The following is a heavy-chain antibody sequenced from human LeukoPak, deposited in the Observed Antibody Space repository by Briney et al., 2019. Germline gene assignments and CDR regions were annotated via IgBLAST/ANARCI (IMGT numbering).Heavy chain of an antibody. CDR2: IHSSGNT. Sequence: SETLSLTCTVSGGSMSGAYWGWVRQPPGKGLEWIGSIHSSGNTYYIPSLKSRITISLDMSKNQYSLKLTSVTAADTAVYYCARDVGFFDIDYWGQGILVTVSS. CDR3: ARDVGFFDIDY. D-gene: IGHD3-9*01. CDR1: GGSMSGAY. V-gene: IGHV4-39*07. J-gene: IGHJ4*02.